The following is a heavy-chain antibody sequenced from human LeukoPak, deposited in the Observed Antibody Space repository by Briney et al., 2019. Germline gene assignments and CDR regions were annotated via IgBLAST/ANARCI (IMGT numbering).Heavy chain of an antibody. V-gene: IGHV3-30*02. CDR3: AKGGRITMLRGVQRDHYFDY. CDR2: IRYDGSNR. Sequence: GGSLRLSCAASGFTFGSFWMSWVRQAPGKGLEWVAYIRYDGSNRHYADSVKGRFTISRDNSKNTLYLQMNSLRVEDTAVYYCAKGGRITMLRGVQRDHYFDYWGQGTLVTVSS. CDR1: GFTFGSFW. J-gene: IGHJ4*02. D-gene: IGHD3-10*01.